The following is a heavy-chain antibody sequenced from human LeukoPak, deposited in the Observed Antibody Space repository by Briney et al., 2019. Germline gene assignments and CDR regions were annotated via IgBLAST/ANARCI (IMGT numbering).Heavy chain of an antibody. CDR1: GYTFTNNY. D-gene: IGHD4-17*01. CDR3: TRDLLGFATTPLSD. Sequence: ASVRVSCKASGYTFTNNYIQWVRQAPGHGLEWMGWINPNRGDTNYAQKFQGRVTITRDTSISTAFMELTRLTSDDTAVYYCTRDLLGFATTPLSDWGQGTLVTVSS. CDR2: INPNRGDT. J-gene: IGHJ4*02. V-gene: IGHV1-2*02.